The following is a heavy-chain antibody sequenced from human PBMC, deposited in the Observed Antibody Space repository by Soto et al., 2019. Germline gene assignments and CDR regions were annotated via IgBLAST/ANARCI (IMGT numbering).Heavy chain of an antibody. CDR3: ARGGALVR. Sequence: ASVKVSCKASGYTFTTYYIHWVLQAPGQGLEWMGIINPSSGSAGYAQKFQVRVTMTRDTSISTAYMELSSLRSEDTAVYYCARGGALVRWGQGTLVTVSS. CDR1: GYTFTTYY. CDR2: INPSSGSA. V-gene: IGHV1-46*01. D-gene: IGHD1-26*01. J-gene: IGHJ4*02.